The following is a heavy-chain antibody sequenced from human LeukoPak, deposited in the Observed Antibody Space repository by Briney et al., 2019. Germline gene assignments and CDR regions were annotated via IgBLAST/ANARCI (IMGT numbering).Heavy chain of an antibody. CDR1: GVAFSGDS. CDR2: ISSSSSYI. J-gene: IGHJ6*04. Sequence: GGSLRLFCAASGVAFSGDSMSWVRQAPGKGLEWVSSISSSSSYIYYADSVKGRFTISRDNAKNSLYLQMNSLRAEDTAVYYCARDLEGSGYDPGHSGMDDWGKGTTVTVSS. CDR3: ARDLEGSGYDPGHSGMDD. D-gene: IGHD5-12*01. V-gene: IGHV3-21*01.